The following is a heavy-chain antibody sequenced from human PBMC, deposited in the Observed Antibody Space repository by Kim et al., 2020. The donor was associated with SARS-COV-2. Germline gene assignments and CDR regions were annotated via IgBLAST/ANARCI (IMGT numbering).Heavy chain of an antibody. CDR1: GGSIISSTHY. Sequence: SETLSLTCTVSGGSIISSTHYWGWVRQVPGKGLEWIGSVSDDGKTWYDPSLKSRVTLSIDKSNNQFVLRLTSVTAADTAVYFCVKVDEEFDNWGQGTLVT. CDR2: VSDDGKT. V-gene: IGHV4-39*06. CDR3: VKVDEEFDN. J-gene: IGHJ4*02.